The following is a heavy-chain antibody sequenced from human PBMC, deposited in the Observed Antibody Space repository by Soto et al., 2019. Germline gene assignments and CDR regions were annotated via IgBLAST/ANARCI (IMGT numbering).Heavy chain of an antibody. CDR1: GFTFSSYA. CDR3: AMRGYGLYLDY. D-gene: IGHD3-10*01. V-gene: IGHV3-64*01. Sequence: EVQLVESGGGLVQPGGSLRLSCAASGFTFSSYAMHWVRQAPGKGLEYVSVISGNGGSTYYANSVKGRFTISRDNSKNKLYLQMGSLRAEDMAVYYCAMRGYGLYLDYWGQGTLVTVSS. CDR2: ISGNGGST. J-gene: IGHJ4*02.